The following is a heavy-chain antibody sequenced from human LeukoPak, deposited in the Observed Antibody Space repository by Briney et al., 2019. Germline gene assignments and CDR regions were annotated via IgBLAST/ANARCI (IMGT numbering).Heavy chain of an antibody. J-gene: IGHJ4*02. Sequence: GKSLKISCKGSGYSFTSYWIGWVRQMPGKGLEWMGIIYPGDSVTRYSPSFQGQVTISADKSISTAYLQWSSLKASDTAMYYCARPKYTSSWYYFDYWGQGTLVTVSS. CDR3: ARPKYTSSWYYFDY. V-gene: IGHV5-51*01. D-gene: IGHD6-13*01. CDR2: IYPGDSVT. CDR1: GYSFTSYW.